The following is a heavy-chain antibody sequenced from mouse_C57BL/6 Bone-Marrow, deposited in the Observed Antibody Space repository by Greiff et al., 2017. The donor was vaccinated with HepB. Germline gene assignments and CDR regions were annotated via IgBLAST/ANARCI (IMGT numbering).Heavy chain of an antibody. CDR1: GFTFSSYA. CDR3: ARDDGYDYDPWFAY. CDR2: ISDGGSYT. J-gene: IGHJ3*01. Sequence: EVQRVESGGGLVKPGGSLKLSCAASGFTFSSYAMSWVRQTPEKRLEWVATISDGGSYTYYPDNVKGRFTISRDNAKNNLYLQMSHLKSEDTAMYYCARDDGYDYDPWFAYWGQGTLVTVSA. V-gene: IGHV5-4*01. D-gene: IGHD2-4*01.